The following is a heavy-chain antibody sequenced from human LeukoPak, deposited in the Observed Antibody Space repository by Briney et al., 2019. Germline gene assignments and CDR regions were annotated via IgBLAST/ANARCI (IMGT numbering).Heavy chain of an antibody. J-gene: IGHJ6*03. CDR2: VDPEDGET. V-gene: IGHV1-69-2*01. CDR3: ATRGGATLGGWDYYYYYMDV. Sequence: GASVKVSCKASGYTFTDYYMHWVQQAPGKGLEWMGRVDPEDGETIYAEKFQGRVTITADTSTDTAYMELSSLRSEDTAVYYCATRGGATLGGWDYYYYYMDVWGKGTTVTVSS. CDR1: GYTFTDYY. D-gene: IGHD4/OR15-4a*01.